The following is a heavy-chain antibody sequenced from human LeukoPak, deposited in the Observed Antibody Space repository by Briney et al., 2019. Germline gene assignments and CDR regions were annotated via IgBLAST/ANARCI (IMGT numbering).Heavy chain of an antibody. D-gene: IGHD1-26*01. Sequence: PGGSLRLSCAASGFTFSSYGMHWVRQAPGKGLEWVAVIWYDGRNKYYADSVKGRFTISRDNSKNTLYLQMNSLRAEDTAVYYCAREREGSSYFDYWGQGTLVTVSS. CDR3: AREREGSSYFDY. J-gene: IGHJ4*02. CDR2: IWYDGRNK. CDR1: GFTFSSYG. V-gene: IGHV3-33*01.